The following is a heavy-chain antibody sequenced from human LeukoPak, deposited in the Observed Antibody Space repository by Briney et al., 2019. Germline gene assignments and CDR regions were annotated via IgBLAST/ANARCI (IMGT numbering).Heavy chain of an antibody. V-gene: IGHV4-4*07. D-gene: IGHD3-22*01. CDR2: IYTSGST. CDR3: ARTPPPTYYYDSSGYYGDAFDI. CDR1: GGSISSYY. Sequence: PSETLSLTCPVSGGSISSYYWSWIRQPAGKGLEWIGRIYTSGSTNYNPSLKSRVTMSVDTSKNQFSLKLSSVTAADTAVYYCARTPPPTYYYDSSGYYGDAFDIWGQGTMVTVSS. J-gene: IGHJ3*02.